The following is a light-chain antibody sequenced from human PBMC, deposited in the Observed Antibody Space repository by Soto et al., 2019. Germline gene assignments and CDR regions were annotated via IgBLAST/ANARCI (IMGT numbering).Light chain of an antibody. CDR1: QSVSNN. CDR3: HQYNDWPPFT. V-gene: IGKV3-15*01. CDR2: GAS. J-gene: IGKJ3*01. Sequence: EIVLTQSPATLSVSPGERATLSCRASQSVSNNLAWYQQKPGQAPRVGMHGASTRATGIPARFSGSGSGTEFTLTISSLQSEDFAVYYCHQYNDWPPFTFGPGTKVDIK.